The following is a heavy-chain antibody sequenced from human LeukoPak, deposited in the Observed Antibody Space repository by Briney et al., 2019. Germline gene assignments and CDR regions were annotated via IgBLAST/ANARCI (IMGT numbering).Heavy chain of an antibody. J-gene: IGHJ6*03. V-gene: IGHV3-74*01. CDR1: GFTFSSYW. CDR2: INSDGSST. Sequence: PGGSLRLSCAASGFTFSSYWMHWVRQAPGKGLVWVSRINSDGSSTSYADSVKGRFTISRDNAKNTLYLRMNSLRAEDTAVYYCARDSLLWFGELLQDYYYMDVWGKGTTVTVSS. CDR3: ARDSLLWFGELLQDYYYMDV. D-gene: IGHD3-10*01.